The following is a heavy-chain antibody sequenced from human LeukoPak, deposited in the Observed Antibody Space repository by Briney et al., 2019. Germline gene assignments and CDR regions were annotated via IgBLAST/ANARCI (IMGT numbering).Heavy chain of an antibody. Sequence: GASVKVSCKVSGYTFTGYYMHWVRQAPGHGLEWMGRINPNCGGVKDADMFRGRVTLTRDTSISTAYMELSRLRSDDTAVYYCAIIAVAGSLDYWGQGTLVTVSS. CDR1: GYTFTGYY. CDR3: AIIAVAGSLDY. D-gene: IGHD6-19*01. J-gene: IGHJ4*02. CDR2: INPNCGGV. V-gene: IGHV1-2*06.